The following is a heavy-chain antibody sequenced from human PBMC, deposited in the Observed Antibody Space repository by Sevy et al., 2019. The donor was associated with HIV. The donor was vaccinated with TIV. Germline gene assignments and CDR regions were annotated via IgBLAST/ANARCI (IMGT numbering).Heavy chain of an antibody. CDR1: GGSTSLYY. V-gene: IGHV4-59*13. CDR3: ARAPLISLDILGATSVFDS. Sequence: SETLSLTCTVSGGSTSLYYWSWIRQPPGKGLEWIGYIYFTGSTDYNPSLKSRVTISLDTYKNQFSLKLTSVTAADTAVYYCARAPLISLDILGATSVFDSWGQGTPVTVSS. J-gene: IGHJ4*02. D-gene: IGHD1-26*01. CDR2: IYFTGST.